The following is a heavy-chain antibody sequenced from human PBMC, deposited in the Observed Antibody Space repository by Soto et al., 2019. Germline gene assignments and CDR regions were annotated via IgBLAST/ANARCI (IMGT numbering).Heavy chain of an antibody. CDR2: ISYDGSNK. J-gene: IGHJ4*02. CDR1: GFTFSSYG. V-gene: IGHV3-30*18. CDR3: AKVLYYYDSSGYPPGY. D-gene: IGHD3-22*01. Sequence: QVQLVESGGGVVQPGRSLRLSCAASGFTFSSYGMHWVRQAPGKGLEWVAVISYDGSNKYYADSVKGRFTISRDNSQNTLYLQMNSLRAEDTAVYYCAKVLYYYDSSGYPPGYWGQGTLVTVSS.